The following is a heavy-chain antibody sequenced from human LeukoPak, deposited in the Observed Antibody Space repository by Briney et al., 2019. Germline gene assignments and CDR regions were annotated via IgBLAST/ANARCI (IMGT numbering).Heavy chain of an antibody. CDR2: IWYDGNNK. V-gene: IGHV3-33*01. CDR1: GFTFSSYG. D-gene: IGHD4-11*01. J-gene: IGHJ6*04. Sequence: GGSLRPSCAASGFTFSSYGMHWVRQAPGKGLEWVVDIWYDGNNKYYEDSVKGRFTISRDNSKTTLYLQMNSLRAEDTAVYYCARDQGNTVYGMDVWGKGTTVTVSS. CDR3: ARDQGNTVYGMDV.